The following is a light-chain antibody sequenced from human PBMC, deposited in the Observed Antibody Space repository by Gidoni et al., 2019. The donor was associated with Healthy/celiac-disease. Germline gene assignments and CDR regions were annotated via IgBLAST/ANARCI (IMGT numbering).Light chain of an antibody. CDR3: QQSYSTLWT. V-gene: IGKV1-39*01. CDR2: AAS. J-gene: IGKJ1*01. CDR1: QSISSY. Sequence: DIQMTQSPSSLSASVGDRVTITCRASQSISSYLNWYQQKPGKAPKLLIYAASSLQSGVPSRFSGSGSGTDFTLTISSPQPEDFATYYCQQSYSTLWTFXQXTKVXIK.